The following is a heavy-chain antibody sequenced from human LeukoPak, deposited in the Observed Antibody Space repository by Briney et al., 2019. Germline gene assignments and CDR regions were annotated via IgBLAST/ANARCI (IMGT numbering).Heavy chain of an antibody. V-gene: IGHV4-59*02. D-gene: IGHD2-21*02. CDR1: GSSVSSHY. CDR3: ARGVTY. J-gene: IGHJ4*02. CDR2: SHTTGRT. Sequence: SETLSLTCSVSGSSVSSHYWSWTRQSPGTGLEWIGYSHTTGRTNYNPSLESRVTISVDTSKNQFSLKLTSVTAADTAVYYCARGVTYWGQGILVTVSS.